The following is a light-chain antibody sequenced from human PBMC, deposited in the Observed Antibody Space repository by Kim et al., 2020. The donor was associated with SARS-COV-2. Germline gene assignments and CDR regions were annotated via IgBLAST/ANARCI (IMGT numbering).Light chain of an antibody. CDR1: NIGSKS. CDR2: DDS. CDR3: HVWDRSSDHYV. Sequence: SYELTQPPSVSVAPGKTARITCGGTNIGSKSVNWYQRRPGQAPVVVIYDDSDRPSGITERFSGSNSGNTATLTISRVEAEDEADYYCHVWDRSSDHYVFGTGTKVTVL. J-gene: IGLJ1*01. V-gene: IGLV3-21*04.